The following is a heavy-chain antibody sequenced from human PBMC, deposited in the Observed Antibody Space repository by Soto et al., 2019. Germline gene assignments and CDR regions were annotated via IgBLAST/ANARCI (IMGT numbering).Heavy chain of an antibody. CDR1: GYAFTTYG. J-gene: IGHJ4*02. CDR2: ISAHNGNT. Sequence: QVHLVQSGAEVKKPGASVKVSCKGSGYAFTTYGITWVRQAPGQGLEWMGWISAHNGNTNYAQKLQGRVTVTRDTTTSTAYMELRSLRSDDTAVYYCARARDGDYWGQGALVTVSS. CDR3: ARARDGDY. D-gene: IGHD6-6*01. V-gene: IGHV1-18*01.